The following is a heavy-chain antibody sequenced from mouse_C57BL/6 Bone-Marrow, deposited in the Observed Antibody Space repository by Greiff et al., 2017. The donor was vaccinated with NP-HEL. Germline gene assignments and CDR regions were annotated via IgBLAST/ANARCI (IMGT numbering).Heavy chain of an antibody. J-gene: IGHJ4*01. D-gene: IGHD1-1*01. CDR1: GYSITSGYY. V-gene: IGHV3-6*01. Sequence: ESGPGLVKPSQSLSLTCSVTGYSITSGYYWNWIRQFPGNKLEWMGYISYDGSHNYNPSLKNRISITRDTSKNQFFLKLNSVTTEDTATYYCARISITTVVATDYAMDYWGQGTSVTVSS. CDR3: ARISITTVVATDYAMDY. CDR2: ISYDGSH.